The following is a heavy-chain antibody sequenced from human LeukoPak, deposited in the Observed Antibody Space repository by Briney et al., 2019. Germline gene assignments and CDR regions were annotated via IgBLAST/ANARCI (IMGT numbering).Heavy chain of an antibody. D-gene: IGHD3-16*01. CDR1: GGSISNYY. CDR3: AKDDGGSYYIYYYMDV. J-gene: IGHJ6*03. Sequence: PSETLSLTYTVSGGSISNYYWSWIRQPPGKGLEWIGYIYYSGSTNYNPSLKSRVSISIDTSKNRFSLRLSSVTAADTAVYYCAKDDGGSYYIYYYMDVWGKGTTVTISS. V-gene: IGHV4-59*01. CDR2: IYYSGST.